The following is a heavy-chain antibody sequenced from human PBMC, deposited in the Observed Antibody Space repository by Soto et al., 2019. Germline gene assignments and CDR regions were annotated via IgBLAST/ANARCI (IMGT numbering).Heavy chain of an antibody. Sequence: QVQLQESGPGLVKPSETLSLTCTVSGGSISSYYWSWIRQPPGKGLEWIGYIYYSGSTNYNPSLKSRVTTSVNTSKSQFSLKRSSVTAADTAVYYCASSIAAAGLGRVVWENWFDPWGQGTLVTVSS. D-gene: IGHD6-13*01. J-gene: IGHJ5*02. CDR2: IYYSGST. CDR1: GGSISSYY. V-gene: IGHV4-59*01. CDR3: ASSIAAAGLGRVVWENWFDP.